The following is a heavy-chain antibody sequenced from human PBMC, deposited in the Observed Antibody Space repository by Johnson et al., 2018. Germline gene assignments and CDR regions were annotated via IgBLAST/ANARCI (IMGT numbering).Heavy chain of an antibody. CDR3: ARHVLGSGYPEALDI. CDR1: GYSFTSYW. Sequence: VQLVQSGAEVKKPGESLKISCKGSGYSFTSYWIGWVRQMPGKGLEWMGIIYPGDSDTRYSPSFQGKVTISADKSISTAYLQWSSLKASDTAMYYCARHVLGSGYPEALDIWGQGTMVTVSS. J-gene: IGHJ3*02. V-gene: IGHV5-51*01. D-gene: IGHD5-12*01. CDR2: IYPGDSDT.